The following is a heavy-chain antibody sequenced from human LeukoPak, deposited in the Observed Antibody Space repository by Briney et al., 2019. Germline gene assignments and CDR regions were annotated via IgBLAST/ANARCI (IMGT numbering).Heavy chain of an antibody. D-gene: IGHD7-27*01. CDR2: IYPGDSDT. CDR1: GYSFTSYW. J-gene: IGHJ3*02. CDR3: ARSRAPGAADAFDI. V-gene: IGHV5-51*01. Sequence: GESLKISCKDSGYSFTSYWIGWLGQMPGKGLEWMGIIYPGDSDTRYSPSFQGQVTISADKSINTAYLQWSSLKAPDTAMYYCARSRAPGAADAFDIWGQGTMVTVSS.